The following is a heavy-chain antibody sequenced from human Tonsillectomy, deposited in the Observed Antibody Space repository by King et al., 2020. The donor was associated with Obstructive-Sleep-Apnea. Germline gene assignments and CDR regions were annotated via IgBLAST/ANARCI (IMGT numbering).Heavy chain of an antibody. CDR2: IDNSGST. V-gene: IGHV4-30-4*01. Sequence: VQLQESGPGLVKPSQTLSLTCTVSGGSIISGDYSWSWIRQPPGKGLEWHGDIDNSGSTYYNTSLKSRISTSVATPKNKFSLMLCSVTAADTAVYYCARGYCSSTSCYEGGGFDIWGQGTMVTVSS. J-gene: IGHJ3*02. CDR1: GGSIISGDYS. D-gene: IGHD2-2*01. CDR3: ARGYCSSTSCYEGGGFDI.